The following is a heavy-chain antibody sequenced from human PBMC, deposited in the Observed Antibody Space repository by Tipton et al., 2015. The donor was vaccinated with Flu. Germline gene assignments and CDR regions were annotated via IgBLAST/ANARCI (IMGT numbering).Heavy chain of an antibody. CDR1: GFTFSNYD. J-gene: IGHJ2*01. CDR2: IGTAGAT. Sequence: SLRLSCAASGFTFSNYDIHWVRQGTGKGLEWVSGIGTAGATYSPVSVEGRFTISRDNVKSSLYLQMNSLTAGDTAVYYRARRSPGWFFDLWGRGTLVTVSS. V-gene: IGHV3-13*01. D-gene: IGHD3-10*01. CDR3: ARRSPGWFFDL.